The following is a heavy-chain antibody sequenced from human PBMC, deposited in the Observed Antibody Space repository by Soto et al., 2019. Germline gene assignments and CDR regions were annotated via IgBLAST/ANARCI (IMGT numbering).Heavy chain of an antibody. CDR3: ARIGGYCSGGSCYSDFSVY. Sequence: ASVKVSCKASGYTFTGYYMHWVRQAPGQGLEWMGWINPNSGGTNYAQKFQGWVTMTRDTSISTAYMELSRLRSDDTAVYYCARIGGYCSGGSCYSDFSVYCGKETLAILAS. CDR2: INPNSGGT. V-gene: IGHV1-2*04. J-gene: IGHJ4*02. CDR1: GYTFTGYY. D-gene: IGHD2-15*01.